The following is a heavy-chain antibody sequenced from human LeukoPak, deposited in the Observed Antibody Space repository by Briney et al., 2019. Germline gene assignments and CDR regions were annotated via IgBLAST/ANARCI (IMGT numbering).Heavy chain of an antibody. Sequence: GGSLRLSCAASGFTFSNYAMHWVRQAPGKGLEWVAVISADETNEYYADSVKGRITISRDNSKSTLYLRMNSLRAEDTAVYYCARVSTSGSGNSKTRVFDVWGQGTMVTVSS. J-gene: IGHJ3*01. D-gene: IGHD3-10*01. V-gene: IGHV3-30*04. CDR3: ARVSTSGSGNSKTRVFDV. CDR1: GFTFSNYA. CDR2: ISADETNE.